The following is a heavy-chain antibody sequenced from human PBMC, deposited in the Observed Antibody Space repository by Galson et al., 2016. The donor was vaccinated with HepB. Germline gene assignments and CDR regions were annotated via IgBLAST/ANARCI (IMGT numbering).Heavy chain of an antibody. D-gene: IGHD2-21*02. V-gene: IGHV5-51*01. CDR3: ARTLPVVVTAEDAFDI. Sequence: QSGAEVKKLGESLKISCKGSGYSLTNYWIGWVRQMPGKGLEWMGIIYPGDSDTRYSPSFEGQVTISADISADKSITPANLLWRSLKASDTAMYYCARTLPVVVTAEDAFDIWGQGTMVTVSS. CDR2: IYPGDSDT. CDR1: GYSLTNYW. J-gene: IGHJ3*02.